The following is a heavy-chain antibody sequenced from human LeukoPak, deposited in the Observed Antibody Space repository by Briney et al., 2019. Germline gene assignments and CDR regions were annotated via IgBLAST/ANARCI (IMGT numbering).Heavy chain of an antibody. CDR3: ARSHMVRGVIFHEIARFGL. J-gene: IGHJ5*02. V-gene: IGHV4-30-4*01. CDR1: GGSISSGDYY. Sequence: SQTLSLTCTVSGGSISSGDYYWSWIRQPPGKDLEWFGYICYSGNTNYNLYLKIRVTISVDTHKNQFSLTLSSVTGADTAVYYCARSHMVRGVIFHEIARFGLWGKGTLDSVSS. CDR2: ICYSGNT. D-gene: IGHD3-10*01.